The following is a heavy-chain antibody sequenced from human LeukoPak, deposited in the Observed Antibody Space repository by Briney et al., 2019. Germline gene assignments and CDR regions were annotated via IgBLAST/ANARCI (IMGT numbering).Heavy chain of an antibody. Sequence: GGSLRLSCAASGFTFSSSWMHWVRQVPGKGRLWISRISGDGSITTYADSVKGRFTISRDNAQNTLYLQMNSLRAEDTAMYYCARGGSPFYWGQGSLVTVSS. CDR3: ARGGSPFY. V-gene: IGHV3-74*01. D-gene: IGHD3-10*01. CDR2: ISGDGSIT. J-gene: IGHJ4*02. CDR1: GFTFSSSW.